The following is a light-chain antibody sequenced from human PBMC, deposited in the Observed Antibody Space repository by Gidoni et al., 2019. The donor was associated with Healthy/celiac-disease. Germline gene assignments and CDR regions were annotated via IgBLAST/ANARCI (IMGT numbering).Light chain of an antibody. CDR1: QSVSSSY. Sequence: EVVFTQSQGTLSLSPGERATLSCRASQSVSSSYLAWYQQKPGQAPRLLIYGASSRATGIPDRFSGSGSGTDFTLTISRLEPEDFAVYYCQQYGSSPFGGGTKVEIK. V-gene: IGKV3-20*01. J-gene: IGKJ4*01. CDR3: QQYGSSP. CDR2: GAS.